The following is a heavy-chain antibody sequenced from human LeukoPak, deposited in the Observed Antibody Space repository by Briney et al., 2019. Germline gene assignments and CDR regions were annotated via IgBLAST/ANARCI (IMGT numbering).Heavy chain of an antibody. CDR1: GYTFTNYG. Sequence: GASVKVSCKASGYTFTNYGISWVRQAPGQGLEWMGWISAYNGNTNYAQKFQGRVTMTRDTSISTAYMELSRLRSDDTAVYYCARDWYSSGWYYFDYWGQGTLVTVSS. D-gene: IGHD6-19*01. CDR2: ISAYNGNT. CDR3: ARDWYSSGWYYFDY. J-gene: IGHJ4*02. V-gene: IGHV1-18*01.